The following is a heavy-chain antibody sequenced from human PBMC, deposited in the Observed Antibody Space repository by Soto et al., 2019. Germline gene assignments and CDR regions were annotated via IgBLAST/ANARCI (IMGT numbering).Heavy chain of an antibody. CDR3: AHRRENLVTGDTYFDF. V-gene: IGHV4-39*01. CDR2: IYYSGST. J-gene: IGHJ4*02. Sequence: SETLSLTCTVSGGSISSSSYYWGWIRQPPGKGLEWIGSIYYSGSTYYNPSLKSRVTISVDTSKNQFSLKLSSVTAADTAVYYCAHRRENLVTGDTYFDFWGQGTLVTVSS. D-gene: IGHD1-1*01. CDR1: GGSISSSSYY.